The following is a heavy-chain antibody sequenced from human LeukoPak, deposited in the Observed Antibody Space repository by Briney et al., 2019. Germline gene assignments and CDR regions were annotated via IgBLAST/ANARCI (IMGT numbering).Heavy chain of an antibody. CDR3: ASGTDWELPYYFDY. J-gene: IGHJ4*02. CDR2: IYYSGST. CDR1: GGSISSYY. V-gene: IGHV4-59*01. D-gene: IGHD1-26*01. Sequence: SETLSLTCTVSGGSISSYYWSWIRQPPGKGLKWIGYIYYSGSTNYNPSLKSRVTISVDTSKSQFSLKLSSVTAADTAVYYCASGTDWELPYYFDYWGQGTLVTVSS.